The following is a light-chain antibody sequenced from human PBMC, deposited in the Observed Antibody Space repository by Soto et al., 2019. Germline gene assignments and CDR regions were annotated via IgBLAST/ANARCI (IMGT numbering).Light chain of an antibody. V-gene: IGKV3-15*01. CDR2: GAS. CDR1: QSVSSN. J-gene: IGKJ1*01. Sequence: EIVMTQSPATLSVSPWERATLSCRASQSVSSNLAWYQQKPGQAPRLLLYGASTRATGIPARFSGSGSGTEFTLTISSPQSEDFAVYYCQQYNNWPPTWTFGQGTKVDIK. CDR3: QQYNNWPPTWT.